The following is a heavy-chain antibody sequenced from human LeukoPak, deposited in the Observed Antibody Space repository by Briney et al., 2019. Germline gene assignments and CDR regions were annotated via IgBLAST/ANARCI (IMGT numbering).Heavy chain of an antibody. CDR1: GGSFSGYY. V-gene: IGHV4-34*01. CDR3: ARLRIYCSGGSCYEPLDY. Sequence: PSETLSLTCAVYGGSFSGYYWSWIRQPPGKGLEWIGEINHSGSTNYNPSLKSRVTISVDTSKNQFSLKLSSVTAADTAVYYCARLRIYCSGGSCYEPLDYWGQGTLVTVSS. J-gene: IGHJ4*02. CDR2: INHSGST. D-gene: IGHD2-15*01.